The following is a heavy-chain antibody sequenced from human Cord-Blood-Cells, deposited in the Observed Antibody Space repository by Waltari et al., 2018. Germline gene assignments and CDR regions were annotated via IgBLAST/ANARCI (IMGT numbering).Heavy chain of an antibody. V-gene: IGHV1-24*01. CDR3: ATGPPGIVGATGWFDP. Sequence: QVQLVQSGAEVKKPGASVKVSCKVSGYTLTELSMHWVRQAPGKGLEWMGGFDPEEGETIYAQKFQGRVTMTEDTSTDTAYMELSSLRSEDTAVYYCATGPPGIVGATGWFDPWGQGTLVTVSS. CDR1: GYTLTELS. CDR2: FDPEEGET. D-gene: IGHD1-26*01. J-gene: IGHJ5*02.